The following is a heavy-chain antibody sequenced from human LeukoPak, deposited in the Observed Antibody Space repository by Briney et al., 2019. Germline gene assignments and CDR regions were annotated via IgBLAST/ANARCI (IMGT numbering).Heavy chain of an antibody. D-gene: IGHD6-6*01. V-gene: IGHV3-21*04. Sequence: GGSLRLSYAASGFTFSSYSMNWVRQAPGKGLEWVSSISSSSSYIYYADSVEGRFTISRDNSRNTLYLQMNSLRAGDTAVYYCANSVTSRRTPIPPYFDYWGQGTLVTVSS. CDR2: ISSSSSYI. J-gene: IGHJ4*02. CDR3: ANSVTSRRTPIPPYFDY. CDR1: GFTFSSYS.